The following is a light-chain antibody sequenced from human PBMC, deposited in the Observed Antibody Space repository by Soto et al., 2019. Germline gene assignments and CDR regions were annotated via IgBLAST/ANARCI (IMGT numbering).Light chain of an antibody. CDR2: AAS. J-gene: IGKJ4*01. CDR1: QSITTY. V-gene: IGKV1-39*01. Sequence: DIQMTQSPSTLPGSVGDRVTITCRASQSITTYLNWYRQKPGKAPKLLIYAASSLQSGVPSRFSGSGSETEFTLSISSLQPEDFATYFCQQIYSAPLTFGGGTKVDIK. CDR3: QQIYSAPLT.